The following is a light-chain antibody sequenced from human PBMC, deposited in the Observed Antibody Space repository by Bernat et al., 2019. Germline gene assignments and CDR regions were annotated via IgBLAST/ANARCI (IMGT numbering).Light chain of an antibody. V-gene: IGKV1-9*01. J-gene: IGKJ5*01. CDR3: QQLNSFPIT. CDR1: QVIGTY. CDR2: GAS. Sequence: DIQMTQSPSSLSASVGDRVTITCRASQVIGTYVAWYQQKPGKAPNLLIYGASTLQYGVPSRFSGSGIGTEFTLTISSLQPDDSASYYCQQLNSFPITFGQGTRLEIK.